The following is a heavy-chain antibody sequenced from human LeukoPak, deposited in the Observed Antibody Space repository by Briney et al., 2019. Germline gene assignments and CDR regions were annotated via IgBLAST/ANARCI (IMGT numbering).Heavy chain of an antibody. V-gene: IGHV4-38-2*02. D-gene: IGHD3-10*01. J-gene: IGHJ4*02. CDR2: VYRSGST. CDR1: GYSISSGYY. CDR3: AGEGRGYFDY. Sequence: SETLSLTCTVSGYSISSGYYWGWIRQPPGKGLEWIASVYRSGSTYYKSSLKTRVRISVDTSKNQFSLQLRSVTAADTAVYYCAGEGRGYFDYWGQGTLVTVSS.